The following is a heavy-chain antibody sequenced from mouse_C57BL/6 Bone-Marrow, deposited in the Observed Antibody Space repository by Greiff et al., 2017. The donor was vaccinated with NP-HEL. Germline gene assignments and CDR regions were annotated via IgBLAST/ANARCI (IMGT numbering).Heavy chain of an antibody. V-gene: IGHV1-59*01. Sequence: QVQLQQPGAELVRPGTSVKLSCKASGYTFTRYWMHWVKQRPGQGLEWIGVIDPSDSYTNYNQKFKGKATLTVDTSSSTAYMQLSSLTSEDSAVYDCASYEYEWFAYWGQGTLVTVSA. J-gene: IGHJ3*01. CDR3: ASYEYEWFAY. CDR1: GYTFTRYW. D-gene: IGHD2-4*01. CDR2: IDPSDSYT.